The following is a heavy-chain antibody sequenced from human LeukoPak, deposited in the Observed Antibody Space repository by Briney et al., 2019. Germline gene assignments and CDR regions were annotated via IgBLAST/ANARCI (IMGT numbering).Heavy chain of an antibody. D-gene: IGHD4-17*01. Sequence: GGSLRLSCAASGFTFSHYAMSWVRQAPGQGLEWVSGMSGSGESTYYVDSVRDRFTIPRDSSKNTVFLQMNSLRAEDTALYYCARFRLFGDYAGLLDYWGQGTLVTVSS. CDR2: MSGSGEST. J-gene: IGHJ4*02. CDR3: ARFRLFGDYAGLLDY. CDR1: GFTFSHYA. V-gene: IGHV3-23*01.